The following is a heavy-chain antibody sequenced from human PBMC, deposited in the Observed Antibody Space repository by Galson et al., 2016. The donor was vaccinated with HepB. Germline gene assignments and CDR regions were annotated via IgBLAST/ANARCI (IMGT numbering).Heavy chain of an antibody. D-gene: IGHD2/OR15-2a*01. CDR3: ARRHEYCPPVGCSVDY. J-gene: IGHJ4*02. V-gene: IGHV3-30*03. CDR1: GFNFNTYG. CDR2: DSVHGGRK. Sequence: SLRLSCAASGFNFNTYGMHWVRQAPGKGLEWVAADSVHGGRKFYAGVVKGRFTISRDSAKNMLFLQMSSLRDDDTAVYFCARRHEYCPPVGCSVDYWGQGTLVSVSS.